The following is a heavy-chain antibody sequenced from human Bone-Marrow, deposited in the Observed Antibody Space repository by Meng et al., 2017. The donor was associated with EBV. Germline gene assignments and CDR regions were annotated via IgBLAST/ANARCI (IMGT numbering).Heavy chain of an antibody. V-gene: IGHV3-21*01. CDR3: ARGMVRDHLGY. Sequence: EVQLVESGGXLVKPGXSLRLSCAASGFTFSSYSMSWVRQAPGKGLEWVSSISSSSSYIYYADSVKGRFTISRDNAKNSLYLQMNSLRAEDTAVYYCARGMVRDHLGYWGRGTLVTVSS. J-gene: IGHJ4*02. CDR1: GFTFSSYS. D-gene: IGHD3-10*01. CDR2: ISSSSSYI.